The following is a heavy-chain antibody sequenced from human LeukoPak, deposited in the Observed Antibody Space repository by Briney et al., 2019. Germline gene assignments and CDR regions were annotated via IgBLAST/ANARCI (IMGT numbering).Heavy chain of an antibody. Sequence: SETLSLTCTVSGGSISSSSYYWGWVRQPPGTGLEWIGSIYYSGSTYYKPSLKRRVTISVDTSKDQFSLKLSSVTAADTAVYYCARQYYDILTGSRGPGDYWGQGTLVTVSS. CDR2: IYYSGST. D-gene: IGHD3-9*01. CDR3: ARQYYDILTGSRGPGDY. J-gene: IGHJ4*02. V-gene: IGHV4-39*01. CDR1: GGSISSSSYY.